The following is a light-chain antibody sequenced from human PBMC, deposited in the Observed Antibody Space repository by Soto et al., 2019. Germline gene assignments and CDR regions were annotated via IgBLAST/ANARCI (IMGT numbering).Light chain of an antibody. CDR3: CSYANSYSLYV. CDR2: DVS. J-gene: IGLJ1*01. V-gene: IGLV2-11*01. CDR1: SSDVGGYNY. Sequence: QSALTQPRSVSGSPGQSVTISCTGTSSDVGGYNYVSWYQQHPGKAPKVMIYDVSKRPSGVPDRFSGSKSGNTASLTISGLQAEDEADYYCCSYANSYSLYVVGTGTKLTVL.